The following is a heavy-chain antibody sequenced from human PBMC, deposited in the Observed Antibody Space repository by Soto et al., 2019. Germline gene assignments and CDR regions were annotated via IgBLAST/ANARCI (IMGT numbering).Heavy chain of an antibody. D-gene: IGHD6-19*01. CDR3: AREKGYSSGCYYY. CDR2: IIPIFGTA. V-gene: IGHV1-69*01. CDR1: GGTFSSYA. Sequence: QVQLVQSGAEVQKPWSSVKVSCKASGGTFSSYAISWVRQAPGQVLEWMGGIIPIFGTANYAQQFQGRVTITADESTSTAYMELSILRAKDTAVYYCAREKGYSSGCYYYWVQGTLVTVS. J-gene: IGHJ4*02.